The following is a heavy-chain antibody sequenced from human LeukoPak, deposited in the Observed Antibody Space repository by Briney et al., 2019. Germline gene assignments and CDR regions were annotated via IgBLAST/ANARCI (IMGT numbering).Heavy chain of an antibody. V-gene: IGHV4-30-2*01. CDR1: GGSISSGGYS. D-gene: IGHD1-14*01. CDR3: ARALRQPGYFQH. Sequence: PSETLSLTCAVSGGSISSGGYSWSWIRQPPGKGLEWVGYIYHSGSTYYNPSLKSRVTISVDTSKNQFSLKLSSVTAADTAVYYCARALRQPGYFQHWGQGTLVTVSS. CDR2: IYHSGST. J-gene: IGHJ1*01.